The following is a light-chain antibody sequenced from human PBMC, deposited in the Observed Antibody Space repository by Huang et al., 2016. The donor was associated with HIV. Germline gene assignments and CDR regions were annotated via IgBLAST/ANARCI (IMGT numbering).Light chain of an antibody. CDR2: GAS. J-gene: IGKJ1*01. CDR3: QQYDSSPWT. V-gene: IGKV3-20*01. CDR1: QSVSGSY. Sequence: EIVLTQSPGTLSLSPGERATLSCRASQSVSGSYLAWYQQKPGQAPRLLFYGASSRATGIPDRFSGSGSGTDFTLTISRLEPEDFAVYYCQQYDSSPWTVGQGTKVEIK.